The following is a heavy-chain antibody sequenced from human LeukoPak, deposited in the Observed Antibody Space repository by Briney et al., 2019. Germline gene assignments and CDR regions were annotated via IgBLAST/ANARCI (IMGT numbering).Heavy chain of an antibody. CDR3: ASSYVGYFQH. CDR1: GFTFSSYA. CDR2: ISSNGGST. V-gene: IGHV3-64*01. J-gene: IGHJ1*01. Sequence: QTGGSLRLSCAASGFTFSSYAMHWVHQAPGKGLEYVSAISSNGGSTYYANSVKGRFTISRDNSKNTLYLQMGSLRAEDMAVYYCASSYVGYFQHWGQGTLVTVSS. D-gene: IGHD4-23*01.